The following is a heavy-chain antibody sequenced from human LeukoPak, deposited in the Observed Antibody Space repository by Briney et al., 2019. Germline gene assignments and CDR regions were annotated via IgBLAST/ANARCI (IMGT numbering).Heavy chain of an antibody. Sequence: SVKVSCKASGGTFSSYAISWVRQAPGQGLEWMGGIIPIFGTANFAQKFQGRVTITADESTSTAYMELSSLRSEDTAVYYCVRDRDSAAAAVDWGQGTLVTVSS. D-gene: IGHD6-13*01. CDR2: IIPIFGTA. J-gene: IGHJ4*02. CDR1: GGTFSSYA. V-gene: IGHV1-69*01. CDR3: VRDRDSAAAAVD.